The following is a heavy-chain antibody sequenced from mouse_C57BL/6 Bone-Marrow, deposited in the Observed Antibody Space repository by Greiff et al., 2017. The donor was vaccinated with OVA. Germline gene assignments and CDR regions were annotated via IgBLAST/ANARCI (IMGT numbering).Heavy chain of an antibody. V-gene: IGHV10-1*01. CDR2: IRSKSNNYAT. Sequence: GGGLVQPKGSLKLSCAASGFSFNTYAMNWVRQAPGKGLEWVARIRSKSNNYATYYADSVKDRFTISRDDSESMLYLQMNNLKTENTAMYYCVRRVIYYYDSSYPHWYFDVWGTGTTVTVSS. J-gene: IGHJ1*03. CDR3: VRRVIYYYDSSYPHWYFDV. D-gene: IGHD1-1*01. CDR1: GFSFNTYA.